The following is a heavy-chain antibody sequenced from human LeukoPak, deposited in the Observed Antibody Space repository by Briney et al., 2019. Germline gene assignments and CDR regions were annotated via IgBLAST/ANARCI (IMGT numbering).Heavy chain of an antibody. CDR3: FDI. CDR2: IYTSGST. Sequence: PSQTLSLTCTVSGGSISSGSYYWSWIRQPAGKGLEWIGRIYTSGSTNYNPSLKSRVTISVDTSKNQFSDTAVYYRARDDSSDEAFDIWGQGTMVTVSS. CDR1: GGSISSGSYY. D-gene: IGHD3-10*01. V-gene: IGHV4-61*02. J-gene: IGHJ3*02.